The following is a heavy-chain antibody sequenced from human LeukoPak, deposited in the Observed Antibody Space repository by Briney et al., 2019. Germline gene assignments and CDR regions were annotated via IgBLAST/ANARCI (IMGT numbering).Heavy chain of an antibody. J-gene: IGHJ4*02. D-gene: IGHD1-14*01. CDR1: GFTVITND. CDR2: LYSDGNT. Sequence: GGSLRLSCAASGFTVITNDMTWVRQAPGKGLEWVSVLYSDGNTKYADSVQGRFTISRDNSKNTLYLEMNSLSPDDTAVYYCARGVEPLAANAMAYWGQGTLVTVSS. V-gene: IGHV3-53*01. CDR3: ARGVEPLAANAMAY.